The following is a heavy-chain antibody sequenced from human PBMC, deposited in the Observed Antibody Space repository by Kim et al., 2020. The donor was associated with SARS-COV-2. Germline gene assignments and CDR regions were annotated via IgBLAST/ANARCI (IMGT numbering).Heavy chain of an antibody. V-gene: IGHV4-34*01. D-gene: IGHD3-10*01. CDR3: ARGVLLWFGERGFDY. Sequence: SETLSLTCAVYGGSFSGYYWSWIRQPPGKGLEWIGEINHSGSTNYNPSLKSRVTISVDTSKNQFSLKLSSVTAADTAVYYCARGVLLWFGERGFDYWGQGTLVTVSS. J-gene: IGHJ4*02. CDR2: INHSGST. CDR1: GGSFSGYY.